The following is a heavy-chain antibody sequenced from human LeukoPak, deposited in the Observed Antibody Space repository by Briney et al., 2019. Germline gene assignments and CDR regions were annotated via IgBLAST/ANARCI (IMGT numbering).Heavy chain of an antibody. Sequence: PSETLSLTCTVSGGSISSSSYYWGWIRQPPGKGLEWIGSIYYSGSTYYNPSLKSRVTISVDTSKNQFPLKLSSVTAADTAVYYCARVTAYDGSGYYKYYFDYWGQGTPVTVSS. D-gene: IGHD3-22*01. V-gene: IGHV4-39*01. CDR2: IYYSGST. CDR1: GGSISSSSYY. J-gene: IGHJ4*02. CDR3: ARVTAYDGSGYYKYYFDY.